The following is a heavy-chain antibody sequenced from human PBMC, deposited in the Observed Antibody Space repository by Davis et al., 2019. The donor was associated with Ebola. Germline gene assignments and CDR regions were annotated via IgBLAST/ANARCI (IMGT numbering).Heavy chain of an antibody. V-gene: IGHV3-9*01. CDR1: GFTFDDYA. CDR3: TTPGGQDRGYDVFDI. Sequence: SLKISCAASGFTFDDYAMHWVRQVPGKGLEWVSGISWNSGVLGYADSVKGRFTISRENAKNSLFLQMNTLRAEDTALYYCTTPGGQDRGYDVFDIWGQGTMVTVSS. J-gene: IGHJ3*02. D-gene: IGHD5-12*01. CDR2: ISWNSGVL.